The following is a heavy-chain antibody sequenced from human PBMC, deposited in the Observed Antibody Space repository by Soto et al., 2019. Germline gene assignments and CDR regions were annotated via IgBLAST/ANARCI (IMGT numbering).Heavy chain of an antibody. D-gene: IGHD2-2*01. CDR2: ISGSGHST. CDR1: GFTVSSYA. Sequence: GGSLRLSCAARGFTVSSYAMSWVRQAPGNGLEGVSTISGSGHSTYDADSDSVKGRFTISRDNSKNTLYLQMSSLRGEDTAVYYCALGRDIVVARADYWGQGTLVTVSS. V-gene: IGHV3-23*01. CDR3: ALGRDIVVARADY. J-gene: IGHJ4*02.